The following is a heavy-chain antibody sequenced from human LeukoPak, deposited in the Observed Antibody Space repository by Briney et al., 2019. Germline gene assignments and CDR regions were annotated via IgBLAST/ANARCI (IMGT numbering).Heavy chain of an antibody. J-gene: IGHJ4*02. CDR2: VHLNGAT. CDR1: GGSILSTNW. V-gene: IGHV4-4*02. D-gene: IGHD1-26*01. Sequence: PSGTLSLTCAVSGGSILSTNWWSWVRQPQGKGLEWIGEVHLNGATNYNPSVEGRVTMSIDKSKNHLSLEVISVTAADTAMYYCTRESGAFSPFGFWGQGTLVTVSS. CDR3: TRESGAFSPFGF.